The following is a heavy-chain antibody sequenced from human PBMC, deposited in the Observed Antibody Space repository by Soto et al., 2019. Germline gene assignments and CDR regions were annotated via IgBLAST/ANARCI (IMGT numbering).Heavy chain of an antibody. CDR3: AKERRSIAVAGALNYNPMDV. CDR1: GFTFSSYG. D-gene: IGHD6-19*01. CDR2: ISYDGSNK. J-gene: IGHJ6*03. V-gene: IGHV3-30*18. Sequence: QVQLVESGGGVVQPGRSLRLSCAASGFTFSSYGMHWVRQAPGKGLEWVAVISYDGSNKYYADSVKGRFTISRDNSKNTLYLQMNSLRAEDTAVYYCAKERRSIAVAGALNYNPMDVWGKGTTVTVSS.